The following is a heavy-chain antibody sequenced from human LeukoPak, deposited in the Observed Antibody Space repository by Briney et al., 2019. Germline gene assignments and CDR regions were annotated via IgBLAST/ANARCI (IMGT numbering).Heavy chain of an antibody. CDR3: ARGSGQWGFDS. Sequence: SETLSLTCTVSGGSVSSNIYYWNWIRQPPGKGLEWIGYIYYSGSTNYNPSLKSRVTISVDTSKNQFFLKLTSLTAADTAVYYCARGSGQWGFDSWGQGTLVSVSS. D-gene: IGHD3-10*01. J-gene: IGHJ4*02. CDR2: IYYSGST. CDR1: GGSVSSNIYY. V-gene: IGHV4-61*01.